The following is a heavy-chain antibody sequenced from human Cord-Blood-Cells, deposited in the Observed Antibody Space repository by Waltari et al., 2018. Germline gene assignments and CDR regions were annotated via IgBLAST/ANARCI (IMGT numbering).Heavy chain of an antibody. Sequence: QVQLVESGGGVVQPGRSLRLSCAASGFTFSSYAMHWVRQAPGKGLEWVAVISYDGSNKYYADSVKGRFTISRDNSKNTLYLQMNSLRAEDTAVYYCARDQIGTGDYWGQGTLVTVSS. J-gene: IGHJ4*02. D-gene: IGHD1-26*01. CDR3: ARDQIGTGDY. CDR2: ISYDGSNK. CDR1: GFTFSSYA. V-gene: IGHV3-30-3*01.